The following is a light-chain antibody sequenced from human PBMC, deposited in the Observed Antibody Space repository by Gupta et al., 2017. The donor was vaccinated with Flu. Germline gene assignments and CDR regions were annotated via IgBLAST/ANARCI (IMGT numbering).Light chain of an antibody. CDR2: EVS. CDR3: MRGTHPWT. Sequence: DVVISQSPLSLSVTLGQAASISCRSSQSLVYKNGITYLTLFQQRPGQSPRRLIYEVSNRDSGVTDRFSGSGSVTDFTLKSSRVEAEDVVVYYCMRGTHPWTFGQGTRLEI. V-gene: IGKV2-30*01. J-gene: IGKJ2*02. CDR1: QSLVYKNGITY.